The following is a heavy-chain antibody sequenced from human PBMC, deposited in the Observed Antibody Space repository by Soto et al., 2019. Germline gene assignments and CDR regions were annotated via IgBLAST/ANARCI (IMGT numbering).Heavy chain of an antibody. V-gene: IGHV3-21*01. D-gene: IGHD1-26*01. Sequence: EVQLVESGGGLVKPGGSLRLSCAASGFTFSSYSMNWVRQAPGKGPEWVSSISSSSSYIYYADSVKGRFTISRDNAKNSLYLQMNSLRAEDTAVYYCARDSGTVGADYWGQGTLVTVSS. J-gene: IGHJ4*02. CDR3: ARDSGTVGADY. CDR2: ISSSSSYI. CDR1: GFTFSSYS.